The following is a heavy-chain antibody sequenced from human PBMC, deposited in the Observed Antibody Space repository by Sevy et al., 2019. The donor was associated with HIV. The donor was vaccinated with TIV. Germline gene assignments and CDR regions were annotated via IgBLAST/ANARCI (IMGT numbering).Heavy chain of an antibody. D-gene: IGHD1-20*01. CDR2: IKSKTNGGTG. V-gene: IGHV3-15*01. Sequence: GGSLRLSCAASGFTFTNTWMSWVRQAPGKGLEWVGRIKSKTNGGTGDYAEPVKGRFSISRDDSKNTRYLQMNSLKNEDIAVYYWTTGDPYNRHCYMRPYFFYYRGLGTLVTVSS. J-gene: IGHJ4*02. CDR1: GFTFTNTW. CDR3: TTGDPYNRHCYMRPYFFYY.